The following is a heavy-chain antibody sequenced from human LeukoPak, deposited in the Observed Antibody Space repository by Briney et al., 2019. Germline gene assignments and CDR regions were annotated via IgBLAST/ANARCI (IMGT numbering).Heavy chain of an antibody. CDR1: GYSFTIYW. CDR2: IYPVDSDT. CDR3: ERRQGRGSYGY. V-gene: IGHV5-51*01. Sequence: GESLKISCKGSGYSFTIYWIGWVREMPGKGRGWGGIIYPVDSDTRYSPSFQGQVTISADKSISTAYLQWSSLKASETGMYFCERRQGRGSYGYWGQGTLATLYS. J-gene: IGHJ4*02. D-gene: IGHD1-26*01.